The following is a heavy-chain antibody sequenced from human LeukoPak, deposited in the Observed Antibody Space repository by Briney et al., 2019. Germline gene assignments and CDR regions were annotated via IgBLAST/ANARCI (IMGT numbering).Heavy chain of an antibody. J-gene: IGHJ4*02. CDR2: ISGSGGST. D-gene: IGHD3-3*01. CDR3: AKMGGYYDFWSGYYVDY. CDR1: GFTFSSYA. V-gene: IGHV3-23*01. Sequence: GGXLRLSCAASGFTFSSYAMSWVRQAPGKGLEWVSAISGSGGSTYYADSVKGRFTISRDNSKNTLYLQMNSLRAEDTAVYYCAKMGGYYDFWSGYYVDYWGQGTLVTVSS.